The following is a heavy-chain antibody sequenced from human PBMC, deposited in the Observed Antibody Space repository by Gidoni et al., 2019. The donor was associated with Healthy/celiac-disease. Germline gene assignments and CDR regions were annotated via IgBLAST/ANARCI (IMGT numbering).Heavy chain of an antibody. CDR3: AKSTVTTIYYYYYMDV. V-gene: IGHV3-23*01. D-gene: IGHD4-17*01. CDR2: ISGSGGST. J-gene: IGHJ6*03. CDR1: GFTFSSYA. Sequence: EVQLLDSVGGLVQPGGSLRLSCAASGFTFSSYAMSWFRQAPGKGMEWVSAISGSGGSTYYADSVKGRFTISRDNSKNTLYLQMNSLRAEDTAVYYCAKSTVTTIYYYYYMDVWGKGTTVTVSS.